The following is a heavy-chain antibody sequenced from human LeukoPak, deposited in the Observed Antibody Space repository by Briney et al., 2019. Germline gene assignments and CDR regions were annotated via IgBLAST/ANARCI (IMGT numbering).Heavy chain of an antibody. CDR1: GFTFSSYS. J-gene: IGHJ3*02. Sequence: GGSLRLSCAASGFTFSSYSMNWVRQAPGKGLEWVSSISGSSSYINYADSVKGRFTISRDNAQNSLFLQLNSLRAEDTAVYYCARDPYSSGWYKDAFDIWGQGTMVTVSS. V-gene: IGHV3-21*01. D-gene: IGHD6-19*01. CDR3: ARDPYSSGWYKDAFDI. CDR2: ISGSSSYI.